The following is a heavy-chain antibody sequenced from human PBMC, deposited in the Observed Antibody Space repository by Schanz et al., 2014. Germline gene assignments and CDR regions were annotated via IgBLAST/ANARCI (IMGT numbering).Heavy chain of an antibody. J-gene: IGHJ4*02. CDR3: ARERGYCSGGSCLAFDD. CDR1: GFTLSNSD. D-gene: IGHD2-15*01. Sequence: EVQLVESGGGFVQPGGSLRLSCAASGFTLSNSDMHWVRQGTGKGLEWVSTIGYLGDTYYPDSVKGRFTISRDNSKNTLYLQMSTLRAEDTAVYYCARERGYCSGGSCLAFDDWGQGTLVTVSS. V-gene: IGHV3-13*01. CDR2: IGYLGDT.